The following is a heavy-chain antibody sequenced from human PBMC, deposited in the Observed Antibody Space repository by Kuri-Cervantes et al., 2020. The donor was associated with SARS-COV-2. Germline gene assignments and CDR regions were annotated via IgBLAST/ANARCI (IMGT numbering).Heavy chain of an antibody. Sequence: ESLKISCAVYGGSFSGYYWSWIRQPPGKGLEWIGSIYYSGSTYYNPSLKSRVTISVDTSKNQFSLKLSSVTAADTAVYYCARRSTSITIFGVVNINPFDYWGQGTLVTVSS. CDR2: IYYSGST. CDR1: GGSFSGYY. D-gene: IGHD3-3*01. V-gene: IGHV4-34*01. J-gene: IGHJ4*02. CDR3: ARRSTSITIFGVVNINPFDY.